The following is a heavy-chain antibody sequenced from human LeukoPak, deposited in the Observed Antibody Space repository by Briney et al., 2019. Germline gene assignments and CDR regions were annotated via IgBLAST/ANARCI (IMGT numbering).Heavy chain of an antibody. D-gene: IGHD6-6*01. CDR3: APPSGGYSSSSLDDY. Sequence: QTGGSLRLSCAASGFTFSNSWMSWVRPAPGKGLEWVATIKPDGSTQYYVDSVKGRFTISRDNSKNTLYLQMNSLRAEDTAVYYCAPPSGGYSSSSLDDYWGQGTLVTVSS. CDR2: IKPDGSTQ. CDR1: GFTFSNSW. V-gene: IGHV3-7*01. J-gene: IGHJ4*02.